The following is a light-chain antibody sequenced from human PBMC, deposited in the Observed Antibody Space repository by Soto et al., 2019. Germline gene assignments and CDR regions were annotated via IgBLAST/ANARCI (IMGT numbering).Light chain of an antibody. CDR2: KAS. Sequence: DIQMTQSPSTLSASVGDRVTITCRASQSISSWLAWYQQKPGKAPKLLIYKASSLERGVPSRFSGSKSGTDFTLTISSLQPDDFASYYCQQYNSYPFTFGPGTKVDIK. J-gene: IGKJ3*01. V-gene: IGKV1-5*03. CDR1: QSISSW. CDR3: QQYNSYPFT.